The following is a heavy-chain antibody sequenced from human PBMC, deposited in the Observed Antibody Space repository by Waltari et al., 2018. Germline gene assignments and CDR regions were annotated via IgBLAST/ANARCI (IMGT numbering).Heavy chain of an antibody. Sequence: EVQLVESGGGLVQPGGSLRLSCAASGFTFSSYWMSWVRQAPGKGLEWVANIKQDGSEKYYVDSVKGRFTISRDNAKNSLYLQMNSLRAEDTVVYYCARGNWDDAFDIWGQGTMVTVSS. D-gene: IGHD7-27*01. CDR3: ARGNWDDAFDI. J-gene: IGHJ3*02. CDR1: GFTFSSYW. V-gene: IGHV3-7*04. CDR2: IKQDGSEK.